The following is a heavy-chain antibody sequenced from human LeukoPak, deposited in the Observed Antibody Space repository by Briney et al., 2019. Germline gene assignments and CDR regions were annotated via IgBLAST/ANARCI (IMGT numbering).Heavy chain of an antibody. J-gene: IGHJ4*02. CDR2: VIPIFGTA. Sequence: SVKVSCKASGGTFSSYAISWVRQAPGQGLEWMGGVIPIFGTANYAQKFQGRVTITADESTSTAYMELSSLRSEDTAVYYCARVGGGWFENFDYWGQGTLVTVSS. CDR1: GGTFSSYA. CDR3: ARVGGGWFENFDY. V-gene: IGHV1-69*13. D-gene: IGHD3-10*01.